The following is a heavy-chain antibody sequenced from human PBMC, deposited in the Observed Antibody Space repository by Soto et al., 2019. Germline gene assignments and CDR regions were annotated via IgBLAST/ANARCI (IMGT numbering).Heavy chain of an antibody. CDR1: GFTFSSNA. V-gene: IGHV3-23*01. CDR3: VKNREDFAYSNYRRY. D-gene: IGHD4-4*01. Sequence: EVQLLESGGDLVQPGGSLRLSCAASGFTFSSNAMSWVRQTPGKGLEWVSSIGASGGRTYYADSVKGRFTISRDNSKHALYLHMNPLRAEDTAVYCCVKNREDFAYSNYRRYWGQGTLVTVSS. CDR2: IGASGGRT. J-gene: IGHJ4*02.